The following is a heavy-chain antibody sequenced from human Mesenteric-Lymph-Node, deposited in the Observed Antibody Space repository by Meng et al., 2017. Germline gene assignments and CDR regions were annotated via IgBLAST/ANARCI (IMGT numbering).Heavy chain of an antibody. J-gene: IGHJ4*02. D-gene: IGHD2-21*01. CDR3: ASRDIYSFDF. CDR1: GLPVSRKY. Sequence: EVQLVESGGGLVQPGGSLRLACAASGLPVSRKYMSWVRQAPGKGLEWVSLMYSGGTTSYADSVKGRFTILRDNSKNTLYLQMNNLRAEDTAIYYCASRDIYSFDFWGQGTLVTVSS. CDR2: MYSGGTT. V-gene: IGHV3-66*01.